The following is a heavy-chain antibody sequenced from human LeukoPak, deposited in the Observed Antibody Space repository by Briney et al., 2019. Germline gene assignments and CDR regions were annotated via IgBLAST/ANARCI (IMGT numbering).Heavy chain of an antibody. CDR3: ARQAYSRPYYFDY. J-gene: IGHJ4*02. V-gene: IGHV4-59*01. CDR2: IYYSGST. Sequence: NPSETLSLTCTVSGGSISSYYWSWIRQPPGKGLEWIGYIYYSGSTNYNPSLKSRVTISVDTSRNQFSLKLSSVTAADTAVYYCARQAYSRPYYFDYWGQGALVTVSS. D-gene: IGHD4-11*01. CDR1: GGSISSYY.